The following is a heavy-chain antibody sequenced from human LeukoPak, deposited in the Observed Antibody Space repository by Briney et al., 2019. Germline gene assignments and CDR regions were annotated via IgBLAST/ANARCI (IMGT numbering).Heavy chain of an antibody. CDR3: ARGRSSDSNYYYGMDV. CDR2: INHSGST. J-gene: IGHJ6*02. D-gene: IGHD6-19*01. Sequence: SETLSLTCAVYGGSLSGYYWSWIRQPPGKGLEWIGEINHSGSTNYNPSLKSRITISVDTSKNQFSLKLSSVIAADTAVYHCARGRSSDSNYYYGMDVWGQGTTVTVSS. CDR1: GGSLSGYY. V-gene: IGHV4-34*01.